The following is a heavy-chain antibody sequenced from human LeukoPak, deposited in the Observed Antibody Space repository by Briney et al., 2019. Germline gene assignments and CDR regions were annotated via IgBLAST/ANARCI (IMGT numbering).Heavy chain of an antibody. CDR3: ARGHSSGLNFFDP. CDR1: GGSFSSSSNY. CDR2: VYYTGGT. V-gene: IGHV4-39*02. J-gene: IGHJ5*02. Sequence: SETLSLTCTVSGGSFSSSSNYWLWIREPPGKGLEWIATVYYTGGTYYNPSLQSRVTISVDTSKRQFSLKVTSVTATDTAIYYCARGHSSGLNFFDPWGQGTLVTVSS. D-gene: IGHD6-19*01.